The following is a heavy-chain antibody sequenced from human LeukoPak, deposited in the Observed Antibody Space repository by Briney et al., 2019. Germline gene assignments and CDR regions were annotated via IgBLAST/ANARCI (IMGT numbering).Heavy chain of an antibody. Sequence: SETLSLTCAVYGGSFSGYYWSWIRQPPGKGLEWIGRIYTSGSTNYNPSLKSRVTMSVDTSKNQFSLKLSSVTAADTAVYYCARLKYYYDSSGYRAEYFQHWGQGTLVTASS. CDR2: IYTSGST. J-gene: IGHJ1*01. CDR3: ARLKYYYDSSGYRAEYFQH. CDR1: GGSFSGYY. D-gene: IGHD3-22*01. V-gene: IGHV4-59*10.